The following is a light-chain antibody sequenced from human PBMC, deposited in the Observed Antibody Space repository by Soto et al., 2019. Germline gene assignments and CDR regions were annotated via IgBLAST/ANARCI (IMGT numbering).Light chain of an antibody. CDR2: LAS. V-gene: IGKV2-28*01. Sequence: EIVLTQSPLSLPVTPGEPASISCRSSQSLLHSNGYHYLHWYLQKPGQSPQLLIYLASNRASGVPDRFSGSGSGTDFTLKISRVEAEDVGVYYCMQALQTRTFGQGTKVDIK. CDR1: QSLLHSNGYHY. CDR3: MQALQTRT. J-gene: IGKJ1*01.